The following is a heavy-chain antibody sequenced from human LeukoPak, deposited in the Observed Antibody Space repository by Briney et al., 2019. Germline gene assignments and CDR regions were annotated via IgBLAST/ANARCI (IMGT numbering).Heavy chain of an antibody. J-gene: IGHJ4*02. CDR3: ARRGAAGTYYFDY. CDR1: GFTFSSYV. CDR2: ISGSGGGT. Sequence: PGGSLRLSCAASGFTFSSYVMSWVRQAPGKGLKWVSAISGSGGGTYYADSVKGRFTISRDNSKNTLYLQTNSLRAEDTAVYYCARRGAAGTYYFDYWGQGTLVTVSS. V-gene: IGHV3-23*01. D-gene: IGHD6-13*01.